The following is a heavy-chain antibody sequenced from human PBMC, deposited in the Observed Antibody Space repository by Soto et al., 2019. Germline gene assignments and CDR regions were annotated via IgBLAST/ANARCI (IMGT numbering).Heavy chain of an antibody. CDR1: GGSISTYY. Sequence: QVQLQESGPGLVKPSETLSLTCTVSGGSISTYYWSWIRQPPGMGLEWIGYIYYTGSTNYNPSLKSRDTISVDTAKNQFSLNLTSVTAADTAVYYCARGGTVLNGFDYWGQGTLVTVSS. J-gene: IGHJ4*02. D-gene: IGHD4-17*01. CDR2: IYYTGST. CDR3: ARGGTVLNGFDY. V-gene: IGHV4-59*01.